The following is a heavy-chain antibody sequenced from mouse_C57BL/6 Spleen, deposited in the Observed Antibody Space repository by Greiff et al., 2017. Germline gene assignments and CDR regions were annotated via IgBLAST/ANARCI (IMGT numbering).Heavy chain of an antibody. CDR1: GFTFSDYG. J-gene: IGHJ2*01. V-gene: IGHV5-17*01. CDR3: ARRDYYGPPYYFDY. CDR2: ISSGSSTI. D-gene: IGHD1-1*01. Sequence: EVKVEESGGGLVKPGGSLKLSCAASGFTFSDYGMHWVRQAPEKGLEWVAYISSGSSTIYYADTVKGRFTISRDNAKNTLFLQMTSLRSEDTAMYYCARRDYYGPPYYFDYWGQGTTLTVSS.